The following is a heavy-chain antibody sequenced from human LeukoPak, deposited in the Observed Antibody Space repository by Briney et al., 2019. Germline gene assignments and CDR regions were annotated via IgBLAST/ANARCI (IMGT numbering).Heavy chain of an antibody. CDR2: ISGSGGST. CDR1: GFTFSSYA. V-gene: IGHV3-23*01. J-gene: IGHJ4*02. D-gene: IGHD3-22*01. CDR3: AKGNTMIVVVSDY. Sequence: GGSLRLSCAASGFTFSSYAMSWVRQAPGKGLEWVSAISGSGGSTYCADSVKGRFTISRDNSKNTLYLQMNSLRAEDTAVYYCAKGNTMIVVVSDYWGQGTLVTVSS.